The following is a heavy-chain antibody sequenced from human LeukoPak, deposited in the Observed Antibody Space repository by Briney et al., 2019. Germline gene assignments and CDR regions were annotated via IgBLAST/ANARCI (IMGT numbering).Heavy chain of an antibody. D-gene: IGHD2-21*02. Sequence: PGGSLRLSCAASGFTVSSNYMSWVRQAPGKGLEWVSVIYSGGSTYYADSVKGRFTISRGNSKNTLYLQMNSLRAEDTAVYYCARAAREYCGGDCYPYYYYYYMDVWGKGTTVTVSS. V-gene: IGHV3-53*01. CDR2: IYSGGST. CDR3: ARAAREYCGGDCYPYYYYYYMDV. J-gene: IGHJ6*03. CDR1: GFTVSSNY.